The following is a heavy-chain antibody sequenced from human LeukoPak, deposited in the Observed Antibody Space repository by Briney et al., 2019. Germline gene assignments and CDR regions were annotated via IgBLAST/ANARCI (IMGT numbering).Heavy chain of an antibody. V-gene: IGHV3-23*01. CDR3: ARFGRFYADSNFDF. CDR2: ISGSGDRT. Sequence: AGGSLRLSCAASGFTFSSYAMSWVRQAAGKGLDWVSTISGSGDRTHYADSVKGRFTISRDSSKNTLFLQMNSLRAEDTAVYYCARFGRFYADSNFDFWGQGTLVTVSS. J-gene: IGHJ4*02. D-gene: IGHD4-17*01. CDR1: GFTFSSYA.